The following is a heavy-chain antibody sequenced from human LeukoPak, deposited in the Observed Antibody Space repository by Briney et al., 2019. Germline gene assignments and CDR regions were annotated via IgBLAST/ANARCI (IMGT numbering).Heavy chain of an antibody. CDR2: ISAYNGNT. Sequence: ASVKVSCKASGYTFTSYGISWVRQAPGQGLEWMGWISAYNGNTNYAQKLQGRVTMTTDTSTSTAYMELRSPRSDDTAVYYCARARFGISWFDPWGQGTLVTVSS. V-gene: IGHV1-18*01. CDR3: ARARFGISWFDP. CDR1: GYTFTSYG. J-gene: IGHJ5*02. D-gene: IGHD3-10*02.